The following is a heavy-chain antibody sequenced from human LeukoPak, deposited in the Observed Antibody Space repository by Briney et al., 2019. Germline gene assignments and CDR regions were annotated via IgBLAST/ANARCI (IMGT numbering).Heavy chain of an antibody. D-gene: IGHD5-18*01. CDR1: GFTFSSYG. CDR2: IRYDGSNK. CDR3: AKPVARTSYGYSGTDY. J-gene: IGHJ4*02. V-gene: IGHV3-30*02. Sequence: QPGGSPRLSCAASGFTFSSYGMHWVRQAPGKGLEWVAFIRYDGSNKYYADSVKGRFTISRDNSKNTLYLQMNSLRAEDTAVYYCAKPVARTSYGYSGTDYWGQGTLVTVSS.